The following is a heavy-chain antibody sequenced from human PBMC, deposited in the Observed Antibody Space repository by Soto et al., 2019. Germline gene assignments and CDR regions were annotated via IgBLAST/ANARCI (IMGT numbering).Heavy chain of an antibody. CDR2: IYPGDSDT. CDR1: GYSFTSYW. D-gene: IGHD5-12*01. Sequence: PGASLKISCKGSGYSFTSYWIGWVRQMPGKGLEWMGFIYPGDSDTRYSPSFQGQVTISADKSISTAYLQWSSLKASDTAMYYCARPYSGYDTGDGFIAAADPTDYRGQGTLVTVSS. V-gene: IGHV5-51*01. J-gene: IGHJ4*02. CDR3: ARPYSGYDTGDGFIAAADPTDY.